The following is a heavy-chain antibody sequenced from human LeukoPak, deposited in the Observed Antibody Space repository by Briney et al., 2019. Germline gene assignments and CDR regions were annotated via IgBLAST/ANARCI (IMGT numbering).Heavy chain of an antibody. CDR2: ISVYNGNT. J-gene: IGHJ4*02. CDR3: ARPHVGFGELLRD. Sequence: GASVSVSCKASGYTFTSYGISWVRQAPGQGLEWMGWISVYNGNTSYAQKLQGRVTMTTDTSTSTAYMELRSLRSDDSAVYYCARPHVGFGELLRDWGQGTLVTVSS. CDR1: GYTFTSYG. D-gene: IGHD3-10*01. V-gene: IGHV1-18*01.